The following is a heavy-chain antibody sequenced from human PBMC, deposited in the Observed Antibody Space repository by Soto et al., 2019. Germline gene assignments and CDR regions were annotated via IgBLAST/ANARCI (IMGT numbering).Heavy chain of an antibody. CDR1: GLTFNIQS. CDR3: VSWVSAHFDY. Sequence: RLSCTASGLTFNIQSMSWFRQAAGTVLEWVSTISTSGSNTHYAGSVKGRFTISRDNSRNRLDLQMSSLRAEDTALYYCVSWVSAHFDYWGQGTPVTVSS. D-gene: IGHD3-16*01. CDR2: ISTSGSNT. J-gene: IGHJ4*02. V-gene: IGHV3-23*05.